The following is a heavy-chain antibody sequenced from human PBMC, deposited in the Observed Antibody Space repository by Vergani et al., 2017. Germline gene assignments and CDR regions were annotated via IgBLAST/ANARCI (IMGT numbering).Heavy chain of an antibody. Sequence: QVQLQESGPGLVKPSQTLSLTCTVSGGSISSGGYYWSWIRQHLGKGLEWIGYIYYSGSTYYNPSLKSLVTISVDTSKNQFSLKLSSVTAADTAVYYCARAGGIAAAGTYAFDIWGQGTMVTVSS. V-gene: IGHV4-31*01. CDR3: ARAGGIAAAGTYAFDI. CDR2: IYYSGST. D-gene: IGHD6-13*01. CDR1: GGSISSGGYY. J-gene: IGHJ3*02.